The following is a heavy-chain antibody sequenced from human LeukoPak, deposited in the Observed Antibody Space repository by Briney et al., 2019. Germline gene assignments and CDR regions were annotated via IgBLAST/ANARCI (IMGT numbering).Heavy chain of an antibody. D-gene: IGHD6-19*01. CDR1: GYVFYDHY. Sequence: ASVKVSCKASGYVFYDHYTYWVRQAPGQGLQWMGWINPKTAGTHYAQEFQGRVTMTRDTSSNTAYMELNRLRSDDTAVYYCARVGGWPDYWGQGTLVTVSS. J-gene: IGHJ4*02. CDR3: ARVGGWPDY. V-gene: IGHV1-2*02. CDR2: INPKTAGT.